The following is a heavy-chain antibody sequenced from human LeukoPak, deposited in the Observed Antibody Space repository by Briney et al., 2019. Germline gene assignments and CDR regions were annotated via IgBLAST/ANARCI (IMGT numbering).Heavy chain of an antibody. CDR3: ARSAGGSYFRHYFDY. CDR1: GGSFSGYY. Sequence: PSETLSLTCAVYGGSFSGYYWSWIRQPPGKGLEWIGEINHSGSTNYNPSLKSRVTISVDTSKNQFSLKLSSVTAADTAVYYCARSAGGSYFRHYFDYWGQGTLVTVSS. CDR2: INHSGST. V-gene: IGHV4-34*01. D-gene: IGHD1-26*01. J-gene: IGHJ4*02.